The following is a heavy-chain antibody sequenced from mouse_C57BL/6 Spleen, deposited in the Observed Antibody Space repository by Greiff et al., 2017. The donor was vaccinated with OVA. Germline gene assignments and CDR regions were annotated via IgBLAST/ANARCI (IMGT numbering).Heavy chain of an antibody. J-gene: IGHJ4*01. V-gene: IGHV1-5*01. CDR2: IYPGNSDT. Sequence: DVKLVESGTVLARPGASVKMSCKTSGYTFTSYWMHWVKQRPGQGLEWIGAIYPGNSDTSYNQKFKGKAKLTAVTSASTAYMELSSLTNEDSAVYYCTRSYPTGTDAMDYWGQGTSVTVSS. CDR3: TRSYPTGTDAMDY. CDR1: GYTFTSYW. D-gene: IGHD4-1*02.